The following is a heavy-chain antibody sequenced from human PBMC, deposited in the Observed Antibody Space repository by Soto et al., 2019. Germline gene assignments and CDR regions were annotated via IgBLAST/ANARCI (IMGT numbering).Heavy chain of an antibody. CDR3: ARVRGVIGSSYYYGMDV. CDR2: INPTGGST. J-gene: IGHJ6*02. D-gene: IGHD3-10*01. Sequence: GASVKVSCKASGYTFTSYYMYWVRQAPGQGLEWMGIINPTGGSTTYAQKFQGRVTMTRDTSTSTVYMELSSLRSEDTAVYYCARVRGVIGSSYYYGMDVWGQGTTVTVSS. V-gene: IGHV1-46*01. CDR1: GYTFTSYY.